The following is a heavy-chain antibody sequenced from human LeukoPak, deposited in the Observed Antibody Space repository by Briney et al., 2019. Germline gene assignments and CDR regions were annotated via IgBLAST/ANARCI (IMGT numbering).Heavy chain of an antibody. V-gene: IGHV4-61*02. Sequence: SETLSLTCTVSGGSVSSGNYYWSWVRQPAGKGLEWIGRIYTSGSTDCNPSLKSRVTISADTSKNQFSLKLSSVTAADTAVYYCARWRGGTFLDYFDYWGQGTLVTVSS. CDR3: ARWRGGTFLDYFDY. D-gene: IGHD1-26*01. J-gene: IGHJ4*02. CDR1: GGSVSSGNYY. CDR2: IYTSGST.